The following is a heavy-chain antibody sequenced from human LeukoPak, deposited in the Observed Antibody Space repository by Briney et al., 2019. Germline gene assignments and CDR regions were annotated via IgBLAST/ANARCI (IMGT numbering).Heavy chain of an antibody. J-gene: IGHJ3*02. D-gene: IGHD5-24*01. Sequence: SETLSLTCTVSGGSIGSYYWSWIRQPPGKGLEWIGHIYYSGSTNYNPSLKSRVTISVDTSKNQFSLKLSSVTAADTAVYYCARRGDGYNSGVGAFDIWGQGTMVTVSS. V-gene: IGHV4-59*01. CDR1: GGSIGSYY. CDR2: IYYSGST. CDR3: ARRGDGYNSGVGAFDI.